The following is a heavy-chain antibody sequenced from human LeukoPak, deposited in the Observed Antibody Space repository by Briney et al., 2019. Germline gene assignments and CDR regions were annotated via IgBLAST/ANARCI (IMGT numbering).Heavy chain of an antibody. J-gene: IGHJ4*02. Sequence: GGSLRLPCAASGFTFSSYAMSWVRQAPGKGLEWVSVISGSGGNTYYADSVKGRFTISRDNSKNTLYLQLNSLRAEDTAVYYCAKDLYGDHDFDCWGQGTLVTVSS. CDR3: AKDLYGDHDFDC. V-gene: IGHV3-23*01. CDR2: ISGSGGNT. D-gene: IGHD4-17*01. CDR1: GFTFSSYA.